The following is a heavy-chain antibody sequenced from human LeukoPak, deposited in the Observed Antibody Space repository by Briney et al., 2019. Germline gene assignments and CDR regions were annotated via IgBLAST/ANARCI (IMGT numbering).Heavy chain of an antibody. CDR3: VREGAYCSGASCYFDY. J-gene: IGHJ4*02. Sequence: GGSLRLSCTPSGFTFGSYEMHWVRQAPGKGLEWVSYVTSSGRTIFYANSVKGRFTISRDNAKNSLYLQMSSLRAEDTAVYYCVREGAYCSGASCYFDYWGQGTLVTVSS. V-gene: IGHV3-48*03. D-gene: IGHD2-15*01. CDR2: VTSSGRTI. CDR1: GFTFGSYE.